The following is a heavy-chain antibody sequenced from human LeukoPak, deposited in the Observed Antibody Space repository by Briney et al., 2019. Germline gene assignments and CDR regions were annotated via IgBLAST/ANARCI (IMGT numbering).Heavy chain of an antibody. CDR2: INHSGST. CDR3: ARELQTGIAAAGTSEPWFDP. V-gene: IGHV4-4*02. Sequence: GSLRLSCAASGFTFSRNGMTWVRQPPGKGLEWIGEINHSGSTNYNPSLMSRVTISVDTSTNQFSLKLSSVTAADTAVYYCARELQTGIAAAGTSEPWFDPWGQGTLVTVSS. CDR1: GFTFSRNG. J-gene: IGHJ5*02. D-gene: IGHD6-13*01.